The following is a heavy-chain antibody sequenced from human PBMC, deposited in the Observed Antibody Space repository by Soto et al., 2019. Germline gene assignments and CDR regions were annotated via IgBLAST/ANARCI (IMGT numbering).Heavy chain of an antibody. Sequence: SETLSLTCAVYGGSFSGYYWSWIRQPPGKGLEWIGEINHSGSTNYNPSLKSRVTISVDTSKNQFSLKLSSVTAADTAVYYCARVATTASNEYWGQGTLVTLSS. CDR2: INHSGST. J-gene: IGHJ4*02. CDR1: GGSFSGYY. V-gene: IGHV4-34*01. D-gene: IGHD5-12*01. CDR3: ARVATTASNEY.